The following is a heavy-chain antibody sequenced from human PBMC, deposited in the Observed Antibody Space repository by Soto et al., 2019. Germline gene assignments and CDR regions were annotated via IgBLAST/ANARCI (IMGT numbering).Heavy chain of an antibody. CDR3: ARFVGATGFDY. CDR2: INHSGST. J-gene: IGHJ4*02. CDR1: GGSFSGYY. V-gene: IGHV4-34*01. Sequence: PSETLSLTCAVYGGSFSGYYWTWIRQPPGTGLEWIGEINHSGSTNYNPSLKSRVTISVDTSKNQFSLKASDTAMYYCARFVGATGFDYWGQGTLVTVSS. D-gene: IGHD1-26*01.